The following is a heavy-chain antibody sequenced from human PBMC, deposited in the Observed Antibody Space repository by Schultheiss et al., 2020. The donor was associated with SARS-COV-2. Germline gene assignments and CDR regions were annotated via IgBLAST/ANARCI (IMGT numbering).Heavy chain of an antibody. J-gene: IGHJ5*02. CDR1: GFTVSSSY. Sequence: GGSLRLSCAASGFTVSSSYMTWVRQAPGKGLEWVSRIDGDGSNTRYADSVKGRFTISRDNAKNTLYLQMNSLRAEDTAVYYCASLYSDYDDNWFDPWGQGTLVTVSS. CDR2: IDGDGSNT. CDR3: ASLYSDYDDNWFDP. V-gene: IGHV3-74*01. D-gene: IGHD5-12*01.